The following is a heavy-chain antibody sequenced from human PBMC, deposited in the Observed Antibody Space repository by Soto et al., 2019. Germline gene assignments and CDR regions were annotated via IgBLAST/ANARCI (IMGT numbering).Heavy chain of an antibody. Sequence: ASVKVSCKASGFTFTSSAVQWVRQAPGQGLEWMGWISAYNGNTNYAQKLQGRVTMTTDTSTSTAYMELRSLRSDDTAVYYCARGPYYYDSSGYSVYWGQGTLVTVSS. CDR1: GFTFTSSA. J-gene: IGHJ4*02. D-gene: IGHD3-22*01. CDR3: ARGPYYYDSSGYSVY. V-gene: IGHV1-18*01. CDR2: ISAYNGNT.